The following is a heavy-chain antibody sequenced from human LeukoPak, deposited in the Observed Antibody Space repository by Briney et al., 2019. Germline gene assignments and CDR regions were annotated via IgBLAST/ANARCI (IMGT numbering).Heavy chain of an antibody. J-gene: IGHJ3*02. V-gene: IGHV1-69*06. CDR1: GGTFSSYA. D-gene: IGHD3-10*01. Sequence: APVKVSCKASGGTFSSYAISWVRQAPGQGLEWMGGIIPIFGTANYAQKFQGRVTITADKSTSTAYMELSSLRSEDTAVYYCARGITMVRGVYDAFDIWGQGTMVTVSS. CDR3: ARGITMVRGVYDAFDI. CDR2: IIPIFGTA.